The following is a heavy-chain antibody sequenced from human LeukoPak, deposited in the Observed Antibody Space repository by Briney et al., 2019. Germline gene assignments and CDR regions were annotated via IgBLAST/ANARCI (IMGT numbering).Heavy chain of an antibody. CDR2: INPNIGDT. V-gene: IGHV1-2*02. D-gene: IGHD4/OR15-4a*01. Sequence: GASVKVSCKASGYTFTDYYVHWVRQAPGQGLEWMGWINPNIGDTNYAQRFQGRVTMTRDTSTSTAYMDLSSLTSDDTAVYFCARSNYGGQGAGDNWFDPWGQGTLVTVSS. J-gene: IGHJ5*02. CDR1: GYTFTDYY. CDR3: ARSNYGGQGAGDNWFDP.